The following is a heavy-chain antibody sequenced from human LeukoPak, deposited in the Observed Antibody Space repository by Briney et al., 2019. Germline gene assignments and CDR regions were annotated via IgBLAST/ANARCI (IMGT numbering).Heavy chain of an antibody. CDR3: ARGTFSMYSSGWYVGD. CDR2: ISSSGSTI. CDR1: GFTFSSYE. D-gene: IGHD6-19*01. Sequence: GGSLRLSCAASGFTFSSYEMNWVRQAPGKGLEWVSYISSSGSTIYYADSVKGRFTISRDNAKNSLYLQMNSLRAEDTAVYYCARGTFSMYSSGWYVGDWGQGTLVTVSS. J-gene: IGHJ4*02. V-gene: IGHV3-48*03.